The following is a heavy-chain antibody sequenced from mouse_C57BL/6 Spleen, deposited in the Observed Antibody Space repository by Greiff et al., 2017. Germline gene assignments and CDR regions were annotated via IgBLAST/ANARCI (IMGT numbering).Heavy chain of an antibody. D-gene: IGHD2-4*01. V-gene: IGHV1-62-2*01. CDR3: ARHEDAPLYYDYDFAWCAY. J-gene: IGHJ3*01. Sequence: QVQLQQSGAELVKPGASVKLSCKASGYTFTEYTIHWVKQRSGQGLAWIGWFYPGSGSIKYNEKFKDKATLTADNSSSTVYMELSRLTSEDSAVYFCARHEDAPLYYDYDFAWCAYWGQGTLVTVSA. CDR1: GYTFTEYT. CDR2: FYPGSGSI.